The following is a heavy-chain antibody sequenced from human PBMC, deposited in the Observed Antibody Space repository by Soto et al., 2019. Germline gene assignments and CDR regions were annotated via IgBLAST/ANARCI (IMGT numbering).Heavy chain of an antibody. V-gene: IGHV1-69*12. Sequence: QVQLVQSGAEVKKPGSSVKVSCKASGGTFSSYAISWVRQAPGQGLEWMGGIIPIFGTANYAQTFQGRVTSXXDXPXXGVHLDLRRLRSEDTAAYSCAGRYSGSGGYPYFDSWGRGSLVTVSS. CDR3: AGRYSGSGGYPYFDS. CDR2: IIPIFGTA. CDR1: GGTFSSYA. D-gene: IGHD3-10*01. J-gene: IGHJ4*02.